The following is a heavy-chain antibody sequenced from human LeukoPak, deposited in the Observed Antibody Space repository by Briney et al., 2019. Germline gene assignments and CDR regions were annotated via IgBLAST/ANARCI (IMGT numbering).Heavy chain of an antibody. CDR2: ISSSSSYI. D-gene: IGHD3-10*01. J-gene: IGHJ4*02. CDR1: GFTLSSYS. CDR3: AGSPVLLWFGELTKVDY. Sequence: GGSLRLSCAASGFTLSSYSMNWVRQAPGKGLEWVSSISSSSSYIYYADSVKGRFTISRDNAKNSLYLQMNSLRAEDTAAYYCAGSPVLLWFGELTKVDYWGQGTLVTVSS. V-gene: IGHV3-21*01.